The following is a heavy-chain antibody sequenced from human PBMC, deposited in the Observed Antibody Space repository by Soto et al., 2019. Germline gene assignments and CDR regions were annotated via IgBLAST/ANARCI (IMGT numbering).Heavy chain of an antibody. CDR1: GYTFTSYG. J-gene: IGHJ4*02. CDR3: ARDDSGDYGPFDY. V-gene: IGHV1-18*04. CDR2: ITAYNGNT. D-gene: IGHD4-17*01. Sequence: ASVKVSCKSSGYTFTSYGISWVRQAPGQGLERMGWITAYNGNTNYAQKLQGRVTMTTDTSTSTAYMELRSLRSGDTAAYYCARDDSGDYGPFDYWGQGTLVTVSS.